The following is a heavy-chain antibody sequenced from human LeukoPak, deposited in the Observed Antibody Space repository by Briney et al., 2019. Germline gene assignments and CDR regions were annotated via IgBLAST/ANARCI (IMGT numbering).Heavy chain of an antibody. CDR3: ARSIAGAIMGSYYFDY. V-gene: IGHV4-59*01. CDR1: GVSISSSY. Sequence: SETLSLTCTVSGVSISSSYWSWIRQPPGKGLEWIGYIYYSGSTNYNPSLKSRVTISVDTSKNQFSLKLSSVTAADTAVYYCARSIAGAIMGSYYFDYWGQGTLVTVSS. D-gene: IGHD6-13*01. J-gene: IGHJ4*02. CDR2: IYYSGST.